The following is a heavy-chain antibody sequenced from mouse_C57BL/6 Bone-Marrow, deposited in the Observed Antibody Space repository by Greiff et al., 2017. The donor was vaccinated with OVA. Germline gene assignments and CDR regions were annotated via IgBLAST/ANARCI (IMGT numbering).Heavy chain of an antibody. V-gene: IGHV14-4*01. CDR3: TSYGNSS. CDR1: GFNIKDDY. J-gene: IGHJ3*01. D-gene: IGHD2-1*01. Sequence: EVKLMESGAELVRPGASVKLSCTASGFNIKDDYMHWVKQRPEQGLEWIGWIDPENGDTEYASKFQGKATITADTSSNTAYLQLSSLTSEDTAVYYCTSYGNSSWGQGTLVTVSA. CDR2: IDPENGDT.